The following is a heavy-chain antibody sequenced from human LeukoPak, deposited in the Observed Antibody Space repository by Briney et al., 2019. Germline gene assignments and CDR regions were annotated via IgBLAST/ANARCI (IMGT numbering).Heavy chain of an antibody. V-gene: IGHV3-7*01. CDR3: GRDPYYDSLDY. Sequence: GGSLRLSCAASGFTFTSYWMSWVRQAPGKGLEWVANIKDDGGEKYYVDSVKGRFTISRDNTKNLLYLQMNSLRAEDTAVYYCGRDPYYDSLDYWGQGTLVTVSS. J-gene: IGHJ4*02. CDR2: IKDDGGEK. D-gene: IGHD3-22*01. CDR1: GFTFTSYW.